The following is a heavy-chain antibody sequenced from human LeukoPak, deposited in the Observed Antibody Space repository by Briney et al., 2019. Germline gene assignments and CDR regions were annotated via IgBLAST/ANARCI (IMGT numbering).Heavy chain of an antibody. CDR2: ISGSGGST. Sequence: GGSLRLSCAASGFTFSSYAMSWVRQAPGKGLEWVSAISGSGGSTYYADSVKGRFTISRDNSKNTLYLQMNSLRAEDTAVYYCAKDYYDSSGYYSRLLSDYWGQGTLVTVSS. V-gene: IGHV3-23*01. CDR3: AKDYYDSSGYYSRLLSDY. J-gene: IGHJ4*02. D-gene: IGHD3-22*01. CDR1: GFTFSSYA.